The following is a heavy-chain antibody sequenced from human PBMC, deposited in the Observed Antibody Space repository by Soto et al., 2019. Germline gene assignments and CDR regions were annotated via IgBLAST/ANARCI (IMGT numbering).Heavy chain of an antibody. CDR1: GFTFSDYW. Sequence: PGGSLRLSCVASGFTFSDYWMHWVRQAPGKGLVWVSRINSDGTYINYADSMKGRFTISRDNAKNTLYLQVNSLRAEDTAVYYCARGVGATQFDIWGQGTMVTVSS. CDR2: INSDGTYI. J-gene: IGHJ3*02. V-gene: IGHV3-74*01. CDR3: ARGVGATQFDI. D-gene: IGHD1-26*01.